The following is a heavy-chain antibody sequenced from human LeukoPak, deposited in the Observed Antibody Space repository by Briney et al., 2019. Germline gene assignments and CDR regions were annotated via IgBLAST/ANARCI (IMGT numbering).Heavy chain of an antibody. V-gene: IGHV3-21*01. CDR2: ISSSSSYI. Sequence: PGGSLRLSCAASGFTFSSYSMNWVRQAPGKGLEWGSSISSSSSYIYYADSVKGRFTISRDNAKNSLYLQMNSLRAEDTAVYYCARGGSSGYYLNTYMDVWGKGTTVTVSS. J-gene: IGHJ6*03. CDR3: ARGGSSGYYLNTYMDV. CDR1: GFTFSSYS. D-gene: IGHD3-22*01.